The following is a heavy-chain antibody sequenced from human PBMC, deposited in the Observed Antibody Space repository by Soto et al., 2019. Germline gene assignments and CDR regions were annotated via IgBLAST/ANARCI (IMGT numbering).Heavy chain of an antibody. D-gene: IGHD3-22*01. CDR2: IYYSGST. J-gene: IGHJ6*02. CDR3: ARRLYYDSSGFEGGGMDV. V-gene: IGHV4-39*01. Sequence: ASETLSLTCSVSGGYISNSSYFWGWLRQPPGKGLEWVGTIYYSGSTYYNPSLKSRVTISVDTSKNQFSLKLSSVTAADTAVYYCARRLYYDSSGFEGGGMDVWGQGTTVTVSS. CDR1: GGYISNSSYF.